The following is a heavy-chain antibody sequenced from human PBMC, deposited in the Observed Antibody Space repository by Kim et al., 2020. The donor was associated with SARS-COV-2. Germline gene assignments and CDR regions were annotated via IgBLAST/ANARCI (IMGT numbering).Heavy chain of an antibody. CDR1: GFTLDDYA. V-gene: IGHV3-43*02. Sequence: GGSLRLSCAASGFTLDDYAMHWVRQAPGKGLEWVSLISGDGGSTYYADSVKGRFTISRDNSKNSLSLQMNSLRTEDTAFYYCAKDMVEALYSSGWYYYYYYMDVWGKGTTVTVSS. CDR2: ISGDGGST. CDR3: AKDMVEALYSSGWYYYYYYMDV. D-gene: IGHD6-19*01. J-gene: IGHJ6*03.